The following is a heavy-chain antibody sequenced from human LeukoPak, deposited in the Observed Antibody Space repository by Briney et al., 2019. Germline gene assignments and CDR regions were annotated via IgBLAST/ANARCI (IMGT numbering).Heavy chain of an antibody. CDR2: INPSGGST. D-gene: IGHD3-16*01. Sequence: ASVKVSCKASGYTFTSYDINWVRQAPGQGLEWMGIINPSGGSTSYAQKFQGRVTMTRDTSTSTVYMELSSLRSEDTAVYYCARALGRGYYYYYMDVWGKGTTVTVSS. V-gene: IGHV1-46*01. CDR1: GYTFTSYD. J-gene: IGHJ6*03. CDR3: ARALGRGYYYYYMDV.